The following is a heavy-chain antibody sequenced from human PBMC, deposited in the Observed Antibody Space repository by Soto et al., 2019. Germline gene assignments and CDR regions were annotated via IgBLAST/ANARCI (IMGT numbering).Heavy chain of an antibody. CDR2: ISAYNGNT. V-gene: IGHV1-18*01. J-gene: IGHJ4*02. CDR1: GYTFTNYA. D-gene: IGHD6-13*01. Sequence: QVQLVQSGAEVKKPGASVKVSCKASGYTFTNYAFSWVRQAPGQGLEWMGWISAYNGNTNYPQKPQGRVTTTTDTSTSTAHMELRSLRADDTAVSYWARDLAAVGPFDCWGQGTLVTVSS. CDR3: ARDLAAVGPFDC.